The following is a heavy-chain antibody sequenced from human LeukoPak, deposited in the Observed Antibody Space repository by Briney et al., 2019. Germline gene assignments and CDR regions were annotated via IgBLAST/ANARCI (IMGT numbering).Heavy chain of an antibody. Sequence: SETLSLTCTVSGGSISSSSSYWGCIRQPPGKGLEWIGSIYYSGSTYYNPSLKSRVTISVETSKNQFSLKLSSVTAADTAVYYCARHSRSVNYGSGSYTWDYWGQGTLVTVSS. D-gene: IGHD3-10*01. CDR1: GGSISSSSSY. CDR2: IYYSGST. CDR3: ARHSRSVNYGSGSYTWDY. V-gene: IGHV4-39*01. J-gene: IGHJ4*02.